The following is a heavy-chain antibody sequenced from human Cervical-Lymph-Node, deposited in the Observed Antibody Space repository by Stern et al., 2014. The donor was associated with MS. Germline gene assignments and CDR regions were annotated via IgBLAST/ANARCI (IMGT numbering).Heavy chain of an antibody. CDR1: GYTFNRYA. CDR3: ARPITGADHAFDY. CDR2: INTNSGDP. Sequence: QMQLVQSGSEMKKPGASVKVSCKASGYTFNRYAINWVRQAPGQGLEWMGWINTNSGDPTYGRGFAGRFVFSLDTSVSTTYLQITSLKAEDTAVYYCARPITGADHAFDYWGQGTLVTVSS. V-gene: IGHV7-4-1*02. J-gene: IGHJ4*02. D-gene: IGHD6-13*01.